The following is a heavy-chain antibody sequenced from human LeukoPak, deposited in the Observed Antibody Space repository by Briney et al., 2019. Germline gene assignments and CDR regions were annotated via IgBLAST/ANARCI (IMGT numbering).Heavy chain of an antibody. J-gene: IGHJ4*02. CDR2: ISYDGSNK. CDR1: GFTFSSYA. V-gene: IGHV3-30*04. D-gene: IGHD4-17*01. CDR3: ARDITVTLDY. Sequence: GGSLRLSCAASGFTFSSYAMHWVRQAPGKGLEWVAVISYDGSNKYYADSVKGRFTISRDNSKNTLYLQMNSLRAEDTAVYYCARDITVTLDYWGQGTLVTVSS.